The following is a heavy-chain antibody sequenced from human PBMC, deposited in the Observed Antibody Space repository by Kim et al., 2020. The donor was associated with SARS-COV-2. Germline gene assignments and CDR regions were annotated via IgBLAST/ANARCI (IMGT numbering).Heavy chain of an antibody. Sequence: GGSLRLSCVVSGFPFHDPYMPWIRQAPGKRLEWISYITSSGLSTSYADPATGRFTVSRDNAKYFLNPQMNNLRDDGTAMYYCATAWGTTTWYHFDHWGMGTLVPVSS. V-gene: IGHV3-11*01. CDR3: ATAWGTTTWYHFDH. CDR1: GFPFHDPY. D-gene: IGHD2-2*01. J-gene: IGHJ4*02. CDR2: ITSSGLST.